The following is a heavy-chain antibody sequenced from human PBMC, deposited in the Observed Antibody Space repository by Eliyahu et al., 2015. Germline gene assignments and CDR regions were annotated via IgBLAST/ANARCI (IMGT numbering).Heavy chain of an antibody. CDR3: AKDVLRYFVVPLTGYYTTDY. CDR2: IRYDGSNK. J-gene: IGHJ4*02. Sequence: QVQLVESGGGVVQPGGSLRLSCAASGFTFSSYGXHWVRQAPGKGLEWVAFIRYDGSNKYYADSVKGRFTISRDNSKNTLYLQMNSLRAEDTAVYYCAKDVLRYFVVPLTGYYTTDYWGQGTLVTVSS. V-gene: IGHV3-30*02. D-gene: IGHD3-9*01. CDR1: GFTFSSYG.